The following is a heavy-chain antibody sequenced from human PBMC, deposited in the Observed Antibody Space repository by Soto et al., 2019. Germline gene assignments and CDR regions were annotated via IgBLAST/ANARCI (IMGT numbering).Heavy chain of an antibody. J-gene: IGHJ4*02. Sequence: SETLSLTCAVYGGSFSGYYWSWIRQPPGKGLEWIGEINHSGSTNYNPSLKSRVTISVDTSKNQFSLKLSSVTAADTAVYYCASLDGGYFSGSSYYPALDFWGPGTLVTSPQ. CDR2: INHSGST. V-gene: IGHV4-34*01. CDR3: ASLDGGYFSGSSYYPALDF. D-gene: IGHD2-15*01. CDR1: GGSFSGYY.